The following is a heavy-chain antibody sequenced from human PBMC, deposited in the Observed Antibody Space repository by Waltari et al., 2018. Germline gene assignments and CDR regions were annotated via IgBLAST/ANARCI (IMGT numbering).Heavy chain of an antibody. Sequence: QLQLQESGPGLVKPSETLSLTCTVSGGSISSSSYYWGWIRQPPGKGLEWIGSIYYSGSTYYNPSLKSRVTISVDTSKNQFSLKLSSVTAADTAVYYCARDLREQWLVNWGQGTLVTVSS. CDR3: ARDLREQWLVN. D-gene: IGHD6-19*01. J-gene: IGHJ4*02. V-gene: IGHV4-39*07. CDR1: GGSISSSSYY. CDR2: IYYSGST.